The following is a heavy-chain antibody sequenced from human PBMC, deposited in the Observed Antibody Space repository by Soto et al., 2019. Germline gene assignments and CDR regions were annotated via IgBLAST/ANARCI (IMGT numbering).Heavy chain of an antibody. CDR2: IRAYNGNT. Sequence: QVQLVQSGAEVKKPGASVKVTCKAFGYTFTGCGISWVRQARGQGLEWMGWIRAYNGNTNYAQKLQGRVTMTTDTSTSTAYMELRSLRSDDTAVYYCARFGEVVAAGDYWGQGTLVTVSS. J-gene: IGHJ4*02. V-gene: IGHV1-18*01. CDR1: GYTFTGCG. CDR3: ARFGEVVAAGDY. D-gene: IGHD2-15*01.